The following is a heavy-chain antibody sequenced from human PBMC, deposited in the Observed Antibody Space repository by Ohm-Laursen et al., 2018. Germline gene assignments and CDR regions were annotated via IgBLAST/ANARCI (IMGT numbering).Heavy chain of an antibody. Sequence: SLRLSCAASGFTFRSYWMHWGRQAPGKGLVWVSRINSDGRSTSYADSVKGRFTISRDNAKNSLYLQMNSLRAEDTAVYYCARDGGKYGMDVWGQGTTVTVSS. D-gene: IGHD3-16*01. J-gene: IGHJ6*02. CDR1: GFTFRSYW. V-gene: IGHV3-74*01. CDR3: ARDGGKYGMDV. CDR2: INSDGRST.